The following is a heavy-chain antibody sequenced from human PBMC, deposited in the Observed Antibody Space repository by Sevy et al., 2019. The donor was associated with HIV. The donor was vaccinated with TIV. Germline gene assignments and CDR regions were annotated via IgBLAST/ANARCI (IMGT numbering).Heavy chain of an antibody. Sequence: ASVKVSCKASGYTFTSYDINWVRQATGQGLEWMAWMNPNTGNTGYPQKFQGRVTMTRDTSTSTAYMELRSLRSDDTAIYYCTRVSHSNYYDSSVSMEYNWFDPWGQGTLVTVSS. CDR2: MNPNTGNT. J-gene: IGHJ5*02. CDR1: GYTFTSYD. CDR3: TRVSHSNYYDSSVSMEYNWFDP. V-gene: IGHV1-8*02. D-gene: IGHD3-22*01.